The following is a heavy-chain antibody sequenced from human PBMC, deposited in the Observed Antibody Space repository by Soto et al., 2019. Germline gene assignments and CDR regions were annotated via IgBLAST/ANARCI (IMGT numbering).Heavy chain of an antibody. J-gene: IGHJ3*01. Sequence: VQLLESGGGLVQPGGSLRLSCAASGFSFNNHAMTWVRQAPGKGLEWVSGISGSGSTTHYADSVKGRFTISRDNSKDTLYLQMNSLRPEDMAVYYCAKDRLMLTMVVVGAFDFWGLGTMVTVSS. CDR2: ISGSGSTT. V-gene: IGHV3-23*01. CDR3: AKDRLMLTMVVVGAFDF. CDR1: GFSFNNHA. D-gene: IGHD3-22*01.